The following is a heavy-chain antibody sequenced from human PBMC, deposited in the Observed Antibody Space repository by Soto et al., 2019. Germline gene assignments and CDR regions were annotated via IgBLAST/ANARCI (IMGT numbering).Heavy chain of an antibody. CDR2: ISSSSSYI. V-gene: IGHV3-21*01. CDR1: GFTFSSYS. J-gene: IGHJ1*01. Sequence: PGGSLRLSCAASGFTFSSYSMNWVRQAPGKGLEWVSYISSSSSYIYNADSVKGRFTISRDNAKNSLYLQMNSMRDEDTAVYYCARDPPSSNYDSSGYYPEYFQHWGQGTLVTVSS. D-gene: IGHD3-22*01. CDR3: ARDPPSSNYDSSGYYPEYFQH.